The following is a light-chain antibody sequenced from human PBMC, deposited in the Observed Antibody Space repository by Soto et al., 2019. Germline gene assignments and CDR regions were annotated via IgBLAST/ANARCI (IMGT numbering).Light chain of an antibody. CDR3: QQYYSTPRT. V-gene: IGKV4-1*01. Sequence: DIVMTQSPDSLAVSLGERATINCKSSQSVLYSSNNKNYLAWYQQKPGQPPKLLIYWASTRESGVPDPFSGSGSGTDFTLTISSLQAEDVGVYYCQQYYSTPRTFGQGTKVEIK. CDR1: QSVLYSSNNKNY. J-gene: IGKJ1*01. CDR2: WAS.